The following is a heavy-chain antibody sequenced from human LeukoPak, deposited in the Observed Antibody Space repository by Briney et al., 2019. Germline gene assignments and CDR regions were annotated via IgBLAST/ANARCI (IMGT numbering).Heavy chain of an antibody. CDR2: IYYSGST. Sequence: PSETLSLTCTVSGGSISSYYWSWIRQPPGKGLEWIGYIYYSGSTNYNPSLKSRVTISVDTSKNQFSLKLSSVTAADTAVYYCARHPVASFSWFDPWGQGTLVTVSS. CDR3: ARHPVASFSWFDP. J-gene: IGHJ5*02. D-gene: IGHD6-19*01. CDR1: GGSISSYY. V-gene: IGHV4-59*01.